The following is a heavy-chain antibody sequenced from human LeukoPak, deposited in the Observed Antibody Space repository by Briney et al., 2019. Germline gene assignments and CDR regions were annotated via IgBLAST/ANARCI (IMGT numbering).Heavy chain of an antibody. CDR2: IFGSGGST. CDR1: GFTFSTYA. Sequence: GGSLRLSCAASGFTFSTYAMYWVRQAPGKGLEWVSGIFGSGGSTHYADSVKGRLTISRDNSKNAVYLQMNSLRAEDTAVYYCAKTTTGYSSGRYPGWPVDYWGQGTLVTVSS. CDR3: AKTTTGYSSGRYPGWPVDY. V-gene: IGHV3-23*01. D-gene: IGHD6-19*01. J-gene: IGHJ4*02.